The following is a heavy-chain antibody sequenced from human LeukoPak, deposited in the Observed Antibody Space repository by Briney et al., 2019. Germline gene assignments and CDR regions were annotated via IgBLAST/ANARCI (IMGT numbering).Heavy chain of an antibody. J-gene: IGHJ5*02. CDR3: ARTPGVLAAVRGIWFDP. CDR1: GYSFTSYW. CDR2: IYPGDSDT. D-gene: IGHD2-2*01. Sequence: GESLKISCKGSGYSFTSYWIGWVRQMPGKGLEWMGIIYPGDSDTRYSPSFQGQVTISADKSISTAYLQWSSLKASDTAMYYCARTPGVLAAVRGIWFDPWGQGTLVTVSS. V-gene: IGHV5-51*01.